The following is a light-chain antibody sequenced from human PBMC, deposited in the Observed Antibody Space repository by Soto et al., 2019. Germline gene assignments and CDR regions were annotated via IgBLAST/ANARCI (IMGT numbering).Light chain of an antibody. CDR2: DAS. Sequence: IVMTQSPATLSLSPGERATLSCRASQTIDNTLAWYQRKPGQAPRLLIYDASRRATGIPDRFSGGGSGTDFTLTISRLEPEDIAVFYCQQYAESPITFGQGTRLEIK. CDR3: QQYAESPIT. V-gene: IGKV3-20*01. J-gene: IGKJ5*01. CDR1: QTIDNT.